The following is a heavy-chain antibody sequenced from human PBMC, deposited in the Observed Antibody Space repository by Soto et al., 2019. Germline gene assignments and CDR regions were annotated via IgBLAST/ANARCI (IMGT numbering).Heavy chain of an antibody. D-gene: IGHD6-19*01. Sequence: GGSLRLSCAASGFTFSNYGMHWVRQAPGKGLEWVAVIWYDGSNEYYADPVKGRFTISRDNSKNTLYLQINSLRAEDTAVYYCARDDIPGRAVAIYGMDVWGQGTTVTVSS. CDR1: GFTFSNYG. CDR2: IWYDGSNE. J-gene: IGHJ6*02. CDR3: ARDDIPGRAVAIYGMDV. V-gene: IGHV3-33*01.